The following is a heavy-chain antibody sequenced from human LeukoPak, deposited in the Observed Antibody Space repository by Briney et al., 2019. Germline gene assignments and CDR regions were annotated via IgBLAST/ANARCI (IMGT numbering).Heavy chain of an antibody. V-gene: IGHV4-59*01. J-gene: IGHJ6*03. D-gene: IGHD2-8*01. CDR3: ARAIREAAASLMVPGGVPANYYYYMDV. CDR2: IYYSGST. Sequence: SETLSLTCTVSGGSISSYYWSWIRQPPGKGLEWIGYIYYSGSTKYNPSLKSRVTISVDTSKKQFSLKLSSVTAADTAVYYCARAIREAAASLMVPGGVPANYYYYMDVWGKGTTVTVSS. CDR1: GGSISSYY.